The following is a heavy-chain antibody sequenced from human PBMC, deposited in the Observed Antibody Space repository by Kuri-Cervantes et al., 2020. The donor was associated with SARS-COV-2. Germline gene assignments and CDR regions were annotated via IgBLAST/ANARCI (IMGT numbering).Heavy chain of an antibody. J-gene: IGHJ3*02. CDR1: GGSISSYY. Sequence: GSLRLSCTVSGGSISSYYWSWIRQPAGKGLEWIGRIYTSGSTNYNPSLKSRVTMSVDTSTNQFSLKLSSVTAADTAVYYCARTRKVNTAMAYSGAFDIWGQGTMVTVSS. CDR2: IYTSGST. D-gene: IGHD5-18*01. V-gene: IGHV4-4*07. CDR3: ARTRKVNTAMAYSGAFDI.